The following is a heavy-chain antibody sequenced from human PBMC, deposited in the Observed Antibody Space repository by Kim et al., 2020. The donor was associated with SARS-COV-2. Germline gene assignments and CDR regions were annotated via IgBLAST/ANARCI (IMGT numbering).Heavy chain of an antibody. D-gene: IGHD3-10*01. V-gene: IGHV1-69*01. CDR2: A. J-gene: IGHJ5*02. Sequence: ANYAKKFQGRVTITADESTSTAYMELSSLRSEDTAVYYCARDVTREWFDPWGQGTLVTVSS. CDR3: ARDVTREWFDP.